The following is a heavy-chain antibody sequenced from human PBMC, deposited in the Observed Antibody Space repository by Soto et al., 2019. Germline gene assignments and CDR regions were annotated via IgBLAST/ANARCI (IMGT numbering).Heavy chain of an antibody. CDR1: GGSISSGGYY. J-gene: IGHJ5*02. CDR2: IYYSGGT. D-gene: IGHD3-10*01. CDR3: ARHSYYYGSTYGCWLDP. V-gene: IGHV4-39*01. Sequence: SETLSLTCTVSGGSISSGGYYWSWIRQHPGKGLEWIGSIYYSGGTYYNPSLKSRVTISVDTSKNQFTLKLSSVTAADTAVYYCARHSYYYGSTYGCWLDPWGQGTLVTVSS.